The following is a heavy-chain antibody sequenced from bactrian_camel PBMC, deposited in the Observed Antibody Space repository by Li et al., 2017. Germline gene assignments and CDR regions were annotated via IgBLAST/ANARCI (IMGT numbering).Heavy chain of an antibody. Sequence: HVQLVESGGGSVQAGGSLRLSCDASKYTFNKHCMAWFRQAPGKERERVAALDSDANTTGREGVASIDCDGTTRYVESVKGRFTISKDNAEKILYLQMDSLKSEDTARYYCATDRPWLLLHPYDCWGQGTQVTVS. J-gene: IGHJ4*01. CDR1: KYTFNKHC. CDR3: ATDRPWLLLHPYDC. D-gene: IGHD2*01. CDR2: LDSDANTTGREGVASIDCDGTT. V-gene: IGHV3S26*01.